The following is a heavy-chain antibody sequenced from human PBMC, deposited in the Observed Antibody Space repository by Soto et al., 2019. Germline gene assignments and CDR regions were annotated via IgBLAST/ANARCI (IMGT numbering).Heavy chain of an antibody. CDR2: IRSKTNAYAT. CDR1: GFPLSGSA. J-gene: IGHJ4*02. Sequence: GGSLRLSCAAPGFPLSGSAVHWVRQASGKGLEWVGRIRSKTNAYATAYAASLSGRFTISRDDSKDTAYLQMNSLKPEDTAVYYCCRPTGGYLDSWGQGTLVTVSS. V-gene: IGHV3-73*01. CDR3: CRPTGGYLDS. D-gene: IGHD7-27*01.